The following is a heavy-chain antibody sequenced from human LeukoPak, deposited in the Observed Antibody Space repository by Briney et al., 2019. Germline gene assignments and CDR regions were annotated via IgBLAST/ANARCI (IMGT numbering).Heavy chain of an antibody. Sequence: PGGSLRLSCAASGFTFSSYAMHWVRQAPGKGLEWVANIKQDGSEKYYVDSVKGRFTISRDNAKNSLYLQMNSLRAEDTAVYYCARLYYDFWSGSTRFDYWGQGTLVTVSS. CDR3: ARLYYDFWSGSTRFDY. J-gene: IGHJ4*02. V-gene: IGHV3-7*03. CDR1: GFTFSSYA. CDR2: IKQDGSEK. D-gene: IGHD3-3*01.